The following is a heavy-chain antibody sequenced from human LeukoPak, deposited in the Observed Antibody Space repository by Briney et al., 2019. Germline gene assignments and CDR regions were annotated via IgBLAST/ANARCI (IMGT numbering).Heavy chain of an antibody. V-gene: IGHV3-23*01. D-gene: IGHD3-22*01. Sequence: GGSLTLSCAVSGITLSNYGMSWVRQAPGKGLEWVAGISGSGGSTNYADSVKGRFTISRDNPKNTLFLQMNSLRAEDTAVYFCAKRGVVIRVILVGFHKEAYYFDSWGQGTLVTVSS. CDR2: ISGSGGST. J-gene: IGHJ4*02. CDR1: GITLSNYG. CDR3: AKRGVVIRVILVGFHKEAYYFDS.